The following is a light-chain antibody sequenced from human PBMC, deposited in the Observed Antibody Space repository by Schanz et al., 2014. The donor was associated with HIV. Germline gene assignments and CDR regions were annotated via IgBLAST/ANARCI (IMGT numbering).Light chain of an antibody. CDR2: AAS. CDR3: QQSYSAPPYT. Sequence: DIQMTQSPSSLSASVGDRVTITCRASQSISNYLNWYQQKPGKAPKLLIYAASNLQTGFPSRFSGSGSGTDFTLTISSLQPEDSATYYCQQSYSAPPYTFGQGTKLEIK. J-gene: IGKJ2*01. CDR1: QSISNY. V-gene: IGKV1-39*01.